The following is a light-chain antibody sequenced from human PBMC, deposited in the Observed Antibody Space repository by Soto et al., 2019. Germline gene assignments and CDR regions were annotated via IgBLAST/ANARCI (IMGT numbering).Light chain of an antibody. CDR1: QSISTG. J-gene: IGKJ1*01. Sequence: DIQMTQSPSTLSASVGDRVIITCRASQSISTGLAWYQQKPGKAPKLLIYDASILESGVPSRFGGGGSGTEFTLTISSLQPDDFATYYCQQYNSYWTFGQGTKVDIK. CDR2: DAS. V-gene: IGKV1-5*01. CDR3: QQYNSYWT.